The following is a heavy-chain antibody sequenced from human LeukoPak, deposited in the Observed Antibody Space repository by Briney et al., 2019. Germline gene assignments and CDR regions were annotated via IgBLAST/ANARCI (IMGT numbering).Heavy chain of an antibody. D-gene: IGHD3-22*01. CDR2: INSDGRST. CDR3: TRPYGYGYYRH. J-gene: IGHJ4*02. Sequence: GGSLRLSCAASEFTFSSYAMTWVRQVPGKGLVSVSQINSDGRSTSYADSVKGRFTISRDNAKNTLYLQMNSLRVEDTAVYYCTRPYGYGYYRHWGQGTLVTVSS. V-gene: IGHV3-74*01. CDR1: EFTFSSYA.